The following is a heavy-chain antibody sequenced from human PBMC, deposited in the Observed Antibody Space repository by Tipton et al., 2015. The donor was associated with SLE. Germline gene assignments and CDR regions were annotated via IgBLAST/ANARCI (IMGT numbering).Heavy chain of an antibody. Sequence: TLSLTCAVYGGSFSSYYWSWIRQPPGKGLEWIGYIYYSGSTNYNPSLKSRVTISVDTSKNQFSLKLSSVTAADTAVYYCARELGIENWFDPWGQGTLVTVSS. CDR2: IYYSGST. CDR3: ARELGIENWFDP. J-gene: IGHJ5*02. D-gene: IGHD7-27*01. CDR1: GGSFSSYY. V-gene: IGHV4-59*01.